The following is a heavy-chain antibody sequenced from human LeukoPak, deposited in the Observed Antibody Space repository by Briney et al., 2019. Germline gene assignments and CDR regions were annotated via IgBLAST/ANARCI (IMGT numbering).Heavy chain of an antibody. V-gene: IGHV1-2*02. D-gene: IGHD3-10*01. J-gene: IGHJ4*02. CDR3: ARGSGSNSPRYLKGDF. Sequence: ASVKVSCKASGYSFTNYDINWVRQAPGQGLEWLGWINPDTGTTSLAQKFQGRVTLTRDTAISTVSIEVTRLTSDDTAIYYCARGSGSNSPRYLKGDFWGQGTLLTVSS. CDR1: GYSFTNYD. CDR2: INPDTGTT.